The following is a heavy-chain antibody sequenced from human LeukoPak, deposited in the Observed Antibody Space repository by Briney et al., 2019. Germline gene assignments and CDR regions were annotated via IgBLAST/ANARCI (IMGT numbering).Heavy chain of an antibody. CDR1: GFTFSSYA. D-gene: IGHD1/OR15-1a*01. J-gene: IGHJ2*01. V-gene: IGHV3-30*18. Sequence: GGSLRLSCAASGFTFSSYAMHWVRQAPGKGLEWVAVISCDGSYKYYADSVKGRFTISRDNSKNTLYLQMDTLRTEDTAVFYCAKGTGHWYFDLWGRGTLVTVSS. CDR3: AKGTGHWYFDL. CDR2: ISCDGSYK.